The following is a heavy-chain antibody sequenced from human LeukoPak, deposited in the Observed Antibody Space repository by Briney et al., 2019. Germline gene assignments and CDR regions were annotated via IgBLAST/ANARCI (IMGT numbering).Heavy chain of an antibody. CDR1: GGSISSGDYY. D-gene: IGHD2-2*01. V-gene: IGHV4-30-4*01. CDR2: IYYSGST. J-gene: IGHJ3*02. CDR3: AKLGYCSSTSCYLDAFDI. Sequence: SETLSLTCTVSGGSISSGDYYWSWIRQPPGKGLEWIGYIYYSGSTYYNPSLKSRITISVDTSKNQFSLKLRSVTAADTAVYYCAKLGYCSSTSCYLDAFDIWGQGTMVTVSS.